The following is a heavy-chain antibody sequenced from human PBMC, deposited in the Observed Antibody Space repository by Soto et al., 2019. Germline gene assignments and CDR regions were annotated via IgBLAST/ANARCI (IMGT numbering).Heavy chain of an antibody. CDR2: INPNSGGT. J-gene: IGHJ3*02. V-gene: IGHV1-2*04. CDR1: GYTFTGYY. CDR3: ARTAGHDAFDI. Sequence: ASVKVSCKASGYTFTGYYMHWVRPAPGQGLEWMGWINPNSGGTNYAQKFQGWVTMTRDTSISTAYMELSRLRSDDTTVYYRARTAGHDAFDIWGQGTMVTVSS. D-gene: IGHD2-21*02.